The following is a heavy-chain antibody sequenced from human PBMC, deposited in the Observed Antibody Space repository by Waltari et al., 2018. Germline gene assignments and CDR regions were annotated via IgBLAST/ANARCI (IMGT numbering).Heavy chain of an antibody. CDR3: AREDIVSATQWRGNQYRGNCGYDL. CDR2: TRFDGINK. V-gene: IGHV3-30*02. Sequence: QVYLVESGGGVVQPGDSLRLSCESSGFTFSIYGMHWVRQAPGKGLAWVAFTRFDGINKHYADSVRGRFTISRDNSKNTLYLQMNSLRSEDAAVYYCAREDIVSATQWRGNQYRGNCGYDLWGQGTLVSVSS. D-gene: IGHD5-12*01. J-gene: IGHJ4*01. CDR1: GFTFSIYG.